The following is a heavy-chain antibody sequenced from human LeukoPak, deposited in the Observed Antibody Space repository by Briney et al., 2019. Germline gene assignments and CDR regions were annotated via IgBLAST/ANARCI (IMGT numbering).Heavy chain of an antibody. CDR3: ARHSSDYGGNFDY. J-gene: IGHJ4*02. V-gene: IGHV4-31*03. D-gene: IGHD4-23*01. CDR2: IYYSGST. CDR1: GGSISSGGYY. Sequence: PSQTLSLTCTVSGGSISSGGYYWTWIRQHPGKGLEWIGYIYYSGSTKYNPSLKSRVTISVDTSKNHFSLRLSSVTAADTAVYYCARHSSDYGGNFDYWGQGKLVTVSS.